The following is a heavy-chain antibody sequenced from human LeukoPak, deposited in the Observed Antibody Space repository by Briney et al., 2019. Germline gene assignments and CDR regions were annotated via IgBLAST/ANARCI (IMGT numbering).Heavy chain of an antibody. V-gene: IGHV3-64*01. D-gene: IGHD3-9*01. CDR3: ARARYFDWLYFDY. CDR1: GFTFCSYA. Sequence: GGSLRLSCADSGFTFCSYAMHWVRQGLGKGLECVSAISSNGGSTYYANSVKGRFTISRDNSKNTLYLQMGSLRAEDMAVYYCARARYFDWLYFDYWGQGTLVTVSS. J-gene: IGHJ4*02. CDR2: ISSNGGST.